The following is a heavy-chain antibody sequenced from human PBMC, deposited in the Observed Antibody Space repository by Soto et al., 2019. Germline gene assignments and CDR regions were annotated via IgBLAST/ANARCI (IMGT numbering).Heavy chain of an antibody. J-gene: IGHJ3*02. CDR1: GGTFSSYA. V-gene: IGHV1-69*06. CDR2: IIPIFGTA. Sequence: SVAVSCTASGGTFSSYAISWVRQAPGQGLEWMGGIIPIFGTANYAQKFQGRVTITADKSTSTAYMELSSLRSEDTAVYYCAREVGDSSGYDAFDIWGQGTMVTVSS. CDR3: AREVGDSSGYDAFDI. D-gene: IGHD3-22*01.